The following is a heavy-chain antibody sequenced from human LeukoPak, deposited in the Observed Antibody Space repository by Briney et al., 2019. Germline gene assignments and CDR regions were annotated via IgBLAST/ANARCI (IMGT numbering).Heavy chain of an antibody. CDR3: ARAHSEGAAASSWFDP. CDR2: IYHSGST. Sequence: SETLPLTCAVSGYSISSGYYWGWIRQPPGKGPEWIGSIYHSGSTYYNPSLKSRVTISVDTSKNQFSLKLSSVTAADTAVYYCARAHSEGAAASSWFDPWGQGTLVTVSS. J-gene: IGHJ5*02. CDR1: GYSISSGYY. V-gene: IGHV4-38-2*01. D-gene: IGHD6-13*01.